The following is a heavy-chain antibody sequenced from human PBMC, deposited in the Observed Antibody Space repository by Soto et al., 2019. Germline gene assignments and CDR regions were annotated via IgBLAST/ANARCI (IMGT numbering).Heavy chain of an antibody. J-gene: IGHJ3*02. V-gene: IGHV1-18*04. CDR1: GYTFTSYG. D-gene: IGHD5-18*01. CDR3: ARGTAAMASYPDAFDI. Sequence: ASVKVSCKASGYTFTSYGISWVRQAPGQGLEWMGWISAYNGNTNYAQKLQGRVTMTTDTSTSTAYMELRSLRSDDTAVYYCARGTAAMASYPDAFDIWGQGTMVTVSS. CDR2: ISAYNGNT.